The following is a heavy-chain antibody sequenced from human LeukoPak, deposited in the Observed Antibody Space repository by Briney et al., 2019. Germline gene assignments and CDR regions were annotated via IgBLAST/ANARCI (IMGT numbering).Heavy chain of an antibody. CDR2: ISYDGRNQ. D-gene: IGHD3-22*01. J-gene: IGHJ5*02. CDR3: AKDSGHLDL. CDR1: GFSFTTYG. V-gene: IGHV3-30*18. Sequence: GTSLRLSCAASGFSFTTYGMHWVRQAPLKGLEWLAAISYDGRNQNYADSVKGRFTISRDNSKNTLYLQMNSLRAEDTAVYYCAKDSGHLDLWGQGTLVTVSS.